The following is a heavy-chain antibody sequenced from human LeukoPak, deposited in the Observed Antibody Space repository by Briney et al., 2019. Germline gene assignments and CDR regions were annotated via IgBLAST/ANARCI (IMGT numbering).Heavy chain of an antibody. CDR1: GFTFSSYA. CDR3: ANSRQWLATGNFDY. CDR2: ISGSGGST. J-gene: IGHJ4*02. V-gene: IGHV3-23*01. D-gene: IGHD6-19*01. Sequence: GGSLRLSCAASGFTFSSYAMSWVRQAPGRGLEWVSAISGSGGSTYYADSVKGRFTISRDNSKNTLYLQMNSLRAEDTAVYYCANSRQWLATGNFDYWGQGTLVTVSS.